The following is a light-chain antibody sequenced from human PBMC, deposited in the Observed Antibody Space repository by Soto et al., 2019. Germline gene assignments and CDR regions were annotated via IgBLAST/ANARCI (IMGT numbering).Light chain of an antibody. CDR2: AAS. CDR1: QSIMKY. Sequence: VTITSRASQSIMKYLTWYQQKPGKAPKIVIYAASGLQSGVPSRFSGSGSGTDFTLTITSLQPDDFATYYCLQAYSTPLTFGRGTKVDIK. J-gene: IGKJ4*01. CDR3: LQAYSTPLT. V-gene: IGKV1-39*01.